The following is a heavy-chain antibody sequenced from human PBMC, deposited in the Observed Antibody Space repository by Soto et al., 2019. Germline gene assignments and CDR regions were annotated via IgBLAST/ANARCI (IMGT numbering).Heavy chain of an antibody. CDR2: INAGNGNT. D-gene: IGHD3-9*01. CDR3: ARGGSRYFDWLLWTEFDP. Sequence: ASVKVSCKASGYTFTSYAMHWVCQAPGQRLEWMGWINAGNGNTKYSQKFQGRVTITRDTSASTAYMELSSLRSEDTAVYYCARGGSRYFDWLLWTEFDPWGQGTLVTVSS. V-gene: IGHV1-3*01. J-gene: IGHJ5*02. CDR1: GYTFTSYA.